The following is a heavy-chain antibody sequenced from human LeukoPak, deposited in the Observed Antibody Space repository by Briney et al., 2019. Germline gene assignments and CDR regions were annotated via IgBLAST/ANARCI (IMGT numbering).Heavy chain of an antibody. CDR1: GFTFDDHG. CDR3: ARDGSGRVPEMSAPDY. J-gene: IGHJ4*02. D-gene: IGHD3-10*01. Sequence: GSLRLSCAASGFTFDDHGMSCVRQAPRKGLEWVSGINWNGGSTGYADSVTGRFTISRDNAKNSLYLQMNRLRAEDTAVYYCARDGSGRVPEMSAPDYWGQGTLVTVSS. CDR2: INWNGGST. V-gene: IGHV3-20*04.